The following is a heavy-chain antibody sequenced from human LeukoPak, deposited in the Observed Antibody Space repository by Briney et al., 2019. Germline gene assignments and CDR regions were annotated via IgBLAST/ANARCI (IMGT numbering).Heavy chain of an antibody. CDR1: GFTFTSHA. D-gene: IGHD6-19*01. Sequence: GGSLRLSCAASGFTFTSHAMNWVRQAPGKGLEWVSAVSGGGDSTYYADSVKGRFTISRDNSKNTLHLQMNSLRVEDTAVYYCARRTSGWYFDYWGQGTLVTVSS. J-gene: IGHJ4*02. CDR3: ARRTSGWYFDY. V-gene: IGHV3-23*01. CDR2: VSGGGDST.